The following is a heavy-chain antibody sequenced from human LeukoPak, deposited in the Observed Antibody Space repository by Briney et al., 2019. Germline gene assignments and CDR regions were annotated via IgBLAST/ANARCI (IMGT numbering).Heavy chain of an antibody. V-gene: IGHV1-2*06. CDR1: GYTFTGYY. Sequence: ASVKVSCKASGYTFTGYYMHWVRRAPGQGLEWMGRINPNSGGTNYAQKFQGRVTMTRDTSISTAYMELSRLRSDDTAVYYCARDPFTYYYDSSGYSGYWGQGTLVTVSS. CDR3: ARDPFTYYYDSSGYSGY. J-gene: IGHJ4*02. CDR2: INPNSGGT. D-gene: IGHD3-22*01.